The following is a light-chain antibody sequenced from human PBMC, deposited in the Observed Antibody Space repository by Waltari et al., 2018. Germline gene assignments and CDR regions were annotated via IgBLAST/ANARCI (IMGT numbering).Light chain of an antibody. CDR1: TSDVGTYNL. J-gene: IGLJ2*01. CDR2: EGS. Sequence: QSALTQPASVSGSLGQPITIPCTGATSDVGTYNLVPWYQQHPGKAPKLMIYEGSKRPSGVSNRFSGSQSGNTASLTISGLQAEDDGDYYCCSYAGSSTYVLFGGGTKLTVL. V-gene: IGLV2-23*01. CDR3: CSYAGSSTYVL.